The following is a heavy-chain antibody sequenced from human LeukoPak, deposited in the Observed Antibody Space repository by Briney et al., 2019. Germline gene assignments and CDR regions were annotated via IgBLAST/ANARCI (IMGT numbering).Heavy chain of an antibody. D-gene: IGHD3-22*01. CDR2: IYYSGST. Sequence: PSETLSLTCTVSGGSISSYYWSWLRQPPGKGLEWIGYIYYSGSTNYNPSLKSRVTISVDTSKNQFSLKLSSVTAADTAVYYCARDGKYYYDSSGYVAYGMDVWGQGTTVTVSS. CDR3: ARDGKYYYDSSGYVAYGMDV. CDR1: GGSISSYY. J-gene: IGHJ6*02. V-gene: IGHV4-59*01.